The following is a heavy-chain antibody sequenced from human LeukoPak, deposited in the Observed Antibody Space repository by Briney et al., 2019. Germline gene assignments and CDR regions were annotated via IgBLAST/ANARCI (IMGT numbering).Heavy chain of an antibody. CDR1: GGSISSGDYY. CDR3: ARVGYYDSSGYPQLYYYYYMDV. J-gene: IGHJ6*03. Sequence: PSQTLSLTCTVSGGSISSGDYYWSWIRQPPGKGLEWIGYIYYRGSTYYNPSLKSRVTISVDTSKNQFSLKLSSVTAADTAVYYCARVGYYDSSGYPQLYYYYYMDVWGKGTTVTVSS. D-gene: IGHD3-22*01. CDR2: IYYRGST. V-gene: IGHV4-30-4*08.